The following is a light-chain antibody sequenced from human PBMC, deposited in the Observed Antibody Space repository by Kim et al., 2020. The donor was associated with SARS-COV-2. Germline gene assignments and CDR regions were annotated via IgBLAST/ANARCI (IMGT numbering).Light chain of an antibody. CDR2: EDN. CDR1: SGSIASNH. CDR3: QSYDSSNWV. Sequence: GTPVTSSCTRSSGSIASNHVQWYQQRPGSSPTTVISEDNQRTSGVPDRFSVSIDSSSNSASLTISGLKTEDEADYYCQSYDSSNWVFGGGTQLTVL. J-gene: IGLJ3*02. V-gene: IGLV6-57*01.